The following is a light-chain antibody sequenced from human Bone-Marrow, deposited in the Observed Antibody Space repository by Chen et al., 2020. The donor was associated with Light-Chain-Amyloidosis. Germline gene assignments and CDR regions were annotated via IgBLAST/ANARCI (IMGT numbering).Light chain of an antibody. Sequence: SYELTQPPSVSVSPGQTARITCSGDDLPTKYAYGYQQKPGQAPVLVIHRDTERPSGISERFTGYRSGTTDTLTIREVQAEEEDDYHWQSEDSRCADEVIVGGGTKLTGL. CDR2: RDT. V-gene: IGLV3-25*02. CDR1: DLPTKY. CDR3: QSEDSRCADEVI. J-gene: IGLJ2*01.